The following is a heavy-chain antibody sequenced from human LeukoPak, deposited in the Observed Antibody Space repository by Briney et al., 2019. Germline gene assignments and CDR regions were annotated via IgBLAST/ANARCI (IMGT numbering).Heavy chain of an antibody. CDR1: GYTFTSYG. D-gene: IGHD1-1*01. V-gene: IGHV1-18*01. Sequence: ASVKVSCKASGYTFTSYGISWVRQAPGQGLEWMGWINAYNGNTNYAQKLQGRVTMTTDTSTSTAYLELRSLRSDDTAVYYCARSPPGGQLERRGWFDPWGQGTLVTVSS. J-gene: IGHJ5*02. CDR3: ARSPPGGQLERRGWFDP. CDR2: INAYNGNT.